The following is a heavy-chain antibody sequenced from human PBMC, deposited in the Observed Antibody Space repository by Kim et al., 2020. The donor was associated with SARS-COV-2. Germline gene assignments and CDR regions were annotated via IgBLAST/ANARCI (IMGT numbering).Heavy chain of an antibody. CDR1: GGSISSSSYY. CDR3: AREGIVGRGADY. V-gene: IGHV4-39*07. D-gene: IGHD3-22*01. J-gene: IGHJ4*02. CDR2: IYYSGGT. Sequence: SETLSLTCTVSGGSISSSSYYWGWIRQPPGKGLEWIGSIYYSGGTYYNPSLKSRVTISVDTSKNQFSLKLSSVTAADTAVYYCAREGIVGRGADYWGQGTLVTVSS.